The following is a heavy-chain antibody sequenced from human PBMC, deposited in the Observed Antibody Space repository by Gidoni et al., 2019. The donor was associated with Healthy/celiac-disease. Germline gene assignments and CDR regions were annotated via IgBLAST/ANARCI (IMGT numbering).Heavy chain of an antibody. CDR3: TTALRGAFDI. Sequence: AASGFTFSNAWMSWVRQAPGKGLEWVGRIKSKTDGGTTDYAAPVKGRFTISRDDSKNTLYLQMKSLKTEDTAVYYCTTALRGAFDIWGQGTMVTVSS. J-gene: IGHJ3*02. CDR2: IKSKTDGGTT. V-gene: IGHV3-15*01. CDR1: GFTFSNAW. D-gene: IGHD4-17*01.